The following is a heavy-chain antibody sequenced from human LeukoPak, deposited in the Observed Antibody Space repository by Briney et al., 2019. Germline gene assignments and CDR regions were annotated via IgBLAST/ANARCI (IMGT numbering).Heavy chain of an antibody. CDR2: IKQDGSEK. V-gene: IGHV3-7*04. D-gene: IGHD1-26*01. CDR3: GRNVGGSYCYYFDY. CDR1: GFTFSSYW. J-gene: IGHJ4*02. Sequence: GGSLRFSCAASGFTFSSYWMSWVRQAPGKGLEWVASIKQDGSEKYYVDSVKGRFTISRDNAKNSLYLQMNSLRAEDAAVYYCGRNVGGSYCYYFDYWGQGTLVTVSS.